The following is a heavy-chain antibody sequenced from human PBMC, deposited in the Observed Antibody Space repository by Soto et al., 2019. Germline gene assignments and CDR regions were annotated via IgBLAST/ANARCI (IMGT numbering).Heavy chain of an antibody. Sequence: PGWSLRLSCAASGFTFSTFAMGWVRQAPGKGLEWVSFISDSDGSTYYADSVKGRFTISRDNSKSALYLQMNSLRGDDTAIYYCAKAISGYYAPSDYWGQGTQVTVSS. CDR2: ISDSDGST. J-gene: IGHJ4*02. CDR3: AKAISGYYAPSDY. CDR1: GFTFSTFA. D-gene: IGHD3-22*01. V-gene: IGHV3-23*01.